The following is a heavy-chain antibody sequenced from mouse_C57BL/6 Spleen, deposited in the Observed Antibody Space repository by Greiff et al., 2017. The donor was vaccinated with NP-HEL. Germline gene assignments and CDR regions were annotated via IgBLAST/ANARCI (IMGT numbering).Heavy chain of an antibody. V-gene: IGHV1-22*01. CDR3: AKGGYLVPEFDY. D-gene: IGHD5-1*01. Sequence: EVQLQQSGPELVKPGASVKMSCKASGYTFTDSYMHWVKQSPGKSLEWIGYINPNNGGTSYNQKFKGKATLTVNKSSSTAYMELRSLTSEDSAVYYCAKGGYLVPEFDYWGQGTTLTVSA. CDR2: INPNNGGT. CDR1: GYTFTDSY. J-gene: IGHJ2*01.